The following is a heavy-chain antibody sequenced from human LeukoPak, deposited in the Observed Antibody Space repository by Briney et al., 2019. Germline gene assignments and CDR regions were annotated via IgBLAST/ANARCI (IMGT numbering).Heavy chain of an antibody. CDR1: GGSISSYY. V-gene: IGHV4-59*08. CDR2: IYYSGST. CDR3: TRRGSGNGGTYAGMDV. J-gene: IGHJ6*02. D-gene: IGHD1-26*01. Sequence: SETLSLTCTVSGGSISSYYWSWIRQPPGKGLEWSGYIYYSGSTNYNPSLKSRVTISVDTSKSQFSLKLSSVTAADTALYFCTRRGSGNGGTYAGMDVWGPGTSVTVSS.